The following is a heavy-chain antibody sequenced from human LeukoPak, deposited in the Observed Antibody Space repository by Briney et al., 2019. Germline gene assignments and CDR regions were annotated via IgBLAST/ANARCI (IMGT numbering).Heavy chain of an antibody. CDR1: GGSISSGGYY. CDR2: IYYSGST. J-gene: IGHJ4*02. Sequence: SETLSLTCPVSGGSISSGGYYWSWIRQHPWKGLEWLGYIYYSGSTYYKPSLESRATISVDTSKNQYSLKLSSVTAADTAVYYCARGEDNMVRDPGIFDYWGQGTLVTVSS. D-gene: IGHD3-10*01. CDR3: ARGEDNMVRDPGIFDY. V-gene: IGHV4-31*03.